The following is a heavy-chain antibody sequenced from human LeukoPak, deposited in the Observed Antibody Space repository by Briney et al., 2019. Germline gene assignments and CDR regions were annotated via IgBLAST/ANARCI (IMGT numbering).Heavy chain of an antibody. CDR3: AKEGSSGWYGDY. V-gene: IGHV3-30*18. CDR2: ISYDGSNK. J-gene: IGHJ4*02. CDR1: GFTFSSYG. Sequence: GGSLRLSCAASGFTFSSYGMHCVRQAPGKGLEWVALISYDGSNKYYADSVKGRFTISRDNSKNTLYLQMNSLRAEDTAVYYCAKEGSSGWYGDYWGQGTLVTVSS. D-gene: IGHD6-19*01.